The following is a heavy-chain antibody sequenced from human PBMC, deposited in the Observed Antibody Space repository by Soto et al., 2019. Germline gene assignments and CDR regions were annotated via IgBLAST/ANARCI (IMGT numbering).Heavy chain of an antibody. Sequence: LRLSCAASGFTFDDYAMHWVRQAPGKGLEWVSGISWNSGNIGYVDSVKGRFTISRDNAKNSLYLQMNSLRAEDTALYYCAKGSGGTYHYYGMDVWGQGTTVTVSS. CDR1: GFTFDDYA. D-gene: IGHD2-15*01. V-gene: IGHV3-9*01. CDR3: AKGSGGTYHYYGMDV. CDR2: ISWNSGNI. J-gene: IGHJ6*01.